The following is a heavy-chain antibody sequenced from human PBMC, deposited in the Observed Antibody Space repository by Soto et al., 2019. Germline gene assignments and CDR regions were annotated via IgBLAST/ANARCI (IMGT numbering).Heavy chain of an antibody. Sequence: QVQLQESGPGLVKPSQTLSLTCTVSGGSISSGDYYWSWIRQPPGKGLEWIGYIYYSGSTYYNPSLKSRVTISVDTSKNQFSLKLSSVTAADTAVYYCARDLRWDDGGNANYYYYYGMDVWGQGTTVTVSS. CDR1: GGSISSGDYY. V-gene: IGHV4-30-4*01. CDR2: IYYSGST. CDR3: ARDLRWDDGGNANYYYYYGMDV. D-gene: IGHD2-15*01. J-gene: IGHJ6*02.